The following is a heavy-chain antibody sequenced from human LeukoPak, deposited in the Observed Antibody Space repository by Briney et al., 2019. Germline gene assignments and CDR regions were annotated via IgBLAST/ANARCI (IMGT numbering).Heavy chain of an antibody. CDR1: GFTLSSYA. V-gene: IGHV3-30*04. CDR2: ISYDGSNK. Sequence: GGSLRLSCAASGFTLSSYAMHWVRQAPGKGLEWVAVISYDGSNKYYADSVKGRFTISRDNSKNTLYLQMNSLRAEDTAVYYCARDRYCSGGSCRNFDYWGQGTLVTVSS. D-gene: IGHD2-15*01. CDR3: ARDRYCSGGSCRNFDY. J-gene: IGHJ4*02.